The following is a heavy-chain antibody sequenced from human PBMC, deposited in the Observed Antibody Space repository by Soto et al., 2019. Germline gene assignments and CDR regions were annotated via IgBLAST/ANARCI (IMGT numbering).Heavy chain of an antibody. Sequence: EVHLVESGGGLVQPGGSLRLSCAASGFTFSTYWMNWVRQAPGKGLEWVANINQDGSETYYVDSVKGRFTISRDNAKNSLYLQMNNLRAEDTAVYYCARERRRNSLSAFDYWGQGTLVTVSS. CDR1: GFTFSTYW. J-gene: IGHJ4*02. V-gene: IGHV3-7*03. CDR2: INQDGSET. D-gene: IGHD4-4*01. CDR3: ARERRRNSLSAFDY.